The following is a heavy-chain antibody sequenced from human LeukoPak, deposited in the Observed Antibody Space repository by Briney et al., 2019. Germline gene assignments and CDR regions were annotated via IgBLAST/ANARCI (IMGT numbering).Heavy chain of an antibody. CDR2: INTNGSPT. CDR1: GFTFSSYW. CDR3: AGDLISGSGSLGY. V-gene: IGHV3-74*01. D-gene: IGHD3-10*01. J-gene: IGHJ4*02. Sequence: GGSLRLSCAASGFTFSSYWMHWVRQAPGKGLVWVARINTNGSPTQYADSVKGRFTISRDNAKATLYLQMNSLRDEDTAVYYCAGDLISGSGSLGYWGQGTLVTVSS.